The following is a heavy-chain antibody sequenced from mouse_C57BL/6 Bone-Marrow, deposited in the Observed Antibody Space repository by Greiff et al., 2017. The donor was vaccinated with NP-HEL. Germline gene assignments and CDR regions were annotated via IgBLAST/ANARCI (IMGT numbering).Heavy chain of an antibody. CDR2: IYPGSGNT. CDR3: ARSYGFDD. D-gene: IGHD1-1*02. J-gene: IGHJ2*01. Sequence: QVQLKQSGAELARPGASVKLSCKASGYTFTSYGISWVKQRPGQGLEWIGEIYPGSGNTYYNAKFKGKATLTADKSSSTAYMELRSLTSEDSAVYFCARSYGFDDWGQGTTLTVAS. CDR1: GYTFTSYG. V-gene: IGHV1-81*01.